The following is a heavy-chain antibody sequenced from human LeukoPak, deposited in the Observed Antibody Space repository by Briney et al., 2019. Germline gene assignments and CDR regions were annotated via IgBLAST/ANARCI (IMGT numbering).Heavy chain of an antibody. J-gene: IGHJ6*03. CDR1: GGSISNYY. Sequence: SETLSLTCAVSGGSISNYYWSWIRQPPGKGLEWIGHIYYTGSTNYNPSLENRVTISVDTSDNQFSLRLSSVTAADTAVYFCARDSLITGRTWRSYYMDVWGKGTTVIASS. CDR3: ARDSLITGRTWRSYYMDV. D-gene: IGHD1-20*01. CDR2: IYYTGST. V-gene: IGHV4-59*12.